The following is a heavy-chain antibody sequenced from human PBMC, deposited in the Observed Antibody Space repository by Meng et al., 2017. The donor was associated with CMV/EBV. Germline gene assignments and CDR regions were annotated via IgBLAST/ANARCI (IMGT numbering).Heavy chain of an antibody. Sequence: GRWVEFGGGVVQPGRALRLSCAASGFTFSSYAMHWVRQAPGKGLEWVAVISYDGSNKYYADSVKGRFTISRDNSKNTLYLQMNSLRAEDMAVYYCARGDYFDYWGQGTLVTVSS. CDR3: ARGDYFDY. J-gene: IGHJ4*02. CDR2: ISYDGSNK. V-gene: IGHV3-30-3*01. CDR1: GFTFSSYA.